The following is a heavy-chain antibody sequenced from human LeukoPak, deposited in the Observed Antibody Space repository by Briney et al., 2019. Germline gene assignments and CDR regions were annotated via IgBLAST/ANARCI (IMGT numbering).Heavy chain of an antibody. J-gene: IGHJ4*02. CDR3: VRGRLLRSTKYFDY. Sequence: GGSLRLSCAASGFTFDDYAMHWVRQAPGKGLEWVSGISWNSGSIGYADSVWGRFTLSRDNAQSSVHLQMNSLRDEDTAVYYCVRGRLLRSTKYFDYWGQGALVTVSS. CDR1: GFTFDDYA. V-gene: IGHV3-9*01. CDR2: ISWNSGSI. D-gene: IGHD2-21*02.